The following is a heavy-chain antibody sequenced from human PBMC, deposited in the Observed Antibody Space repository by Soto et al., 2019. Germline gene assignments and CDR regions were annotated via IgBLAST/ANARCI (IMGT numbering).Heavy chain of an antibody. CDR2: INHSGST. D-gene: IGHD6-13*01. CDR1: GGSFSGYY. J-gene: IGHJ6*02. Sequence: SETLSLTCAVYGGSFSGYYWSWIRQPPGKGLEWIGEINHSGSTNYDPSLKSRVTISVDTSKNQFSLKLSSVTAADTAVYYCARLIAARYYYYGMDVWGQGTTVTVSS. V-gene: IGHV4-34*01. CDR3: ARLIAARYYYYGMDV.